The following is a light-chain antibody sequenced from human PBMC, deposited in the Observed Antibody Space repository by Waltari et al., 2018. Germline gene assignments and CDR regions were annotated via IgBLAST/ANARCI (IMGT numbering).Light chain of an antibody. CDR3: QQYGGYPWT. J-gene: IGKJ1*01. Sequence: DIQMTQSPSTLSASLGDRVTITCRASQNINNWVAWYQQKPGKAPNLLIYKASSLESGVPSRFSGSGSGAEFTLTISSLQPDDSATYYCQQYGGYPWTFGQGTKVEIE. CDR2: KAS. CDR1: QNINNW. V-gene: IGKV1-5*03.